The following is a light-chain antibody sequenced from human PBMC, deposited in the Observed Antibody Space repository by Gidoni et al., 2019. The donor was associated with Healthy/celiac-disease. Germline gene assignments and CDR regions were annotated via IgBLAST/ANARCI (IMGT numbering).Light chain of an antibody. Sequence: QSALTPPPSASGSPGQSVTISCTGTSSDVGGYNYVSWYQQHPGKAPKLMIYEVSKRPSGVPDRFSGSKSGNTASRTVSGLQAEDEADYYCSSYAGSNNLVFGGGTKLTVL. V-gene: IGLV2-8*01. CDR1: SSDVGGYNY. CDR3: SSYAGSNNLV. CDR2: EVS. J-gene: IGLJ3*02.